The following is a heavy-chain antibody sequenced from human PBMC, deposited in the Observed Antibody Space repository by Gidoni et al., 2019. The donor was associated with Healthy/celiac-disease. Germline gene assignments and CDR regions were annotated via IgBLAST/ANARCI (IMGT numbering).Heavy chain of an antibody. CDR3: AKDSGYDFWSGYPDY. Sequence: EVQLFESGGGLVPHGGSLRLSCSASRFPFSCYAMSWVRQAPGKGLELGSAISGSGGSTYYGDSVKGRFTISRDNSKNTLYLQMNSLRAEDTAVYYCAKDSGYDFWSGYPDYWGQGTLVTVSS. CDR1: RFPFSCYA. CDR2: ISGSGGST. J-gene: IGHJ4*02. D-gene: IGHD3-3*01. V-gene: IGHV3-23*01.